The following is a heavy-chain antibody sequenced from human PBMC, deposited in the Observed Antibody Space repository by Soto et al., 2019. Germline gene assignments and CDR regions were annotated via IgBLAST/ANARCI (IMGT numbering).Heavy chain of an antibody. J-gene: IGHJ4*02. CDR2: IYYSGST. CDR1: GGSISSYY. D-gene: IGHD1-26*01. V-gene: IGHV4-59*01. Sequence: PSETLSLTCTVSGGSISSYYWSWIRQPPGKGLEWIGYIYYSGSTNYNPSLKSRVTISVDTSKNQFSLKLSSVTAADTAVYYCARGSYSGSYQPAIGFDYWGQGTLVTVSS. CDR3: ARGSYSGSYQPAIGFDY.